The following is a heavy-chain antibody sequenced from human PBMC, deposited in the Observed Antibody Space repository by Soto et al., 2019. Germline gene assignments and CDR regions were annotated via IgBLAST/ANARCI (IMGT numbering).Heavy chain of an antibody. Sequence: ASGPTLVNPTQTLRLACTFSGFSLSTSGVGVGWIRQPPGKALEWLALIYWDDDKRYSPSLKSRLTLTKDTSKNQVVLTMANMDPVDTATYYCAHLLGGCSSKGCSPLRYDYWGQGILVTVSS. CDR2: IYWDDDK. CDR3: AHLLGGCSSKGCSPLRYDY. D-gene: IGHD2-2*01. J-gene: IGHJ4*02. CDR1: GFSLSTSGVG. V-gene: IGHV2-5*02.